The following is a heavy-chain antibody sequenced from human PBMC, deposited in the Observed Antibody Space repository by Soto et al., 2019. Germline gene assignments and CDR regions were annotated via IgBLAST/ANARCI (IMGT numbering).Heavy chain of an antibody. V-gene: IGHV3-23*01. J-gene: IGHJ4*02. CDR3: AQGAGSSGPVRLDH. CDR1: GFTFSRSV. CDR2: ISGTGSNT. Sequence: EVQLLESGGGLVQPGGSLRLSCVASGFTFSRSVMNWVRQAPGRGLEWVSGISGTGSNTDYAHSVRGRFTISRDNSKNTLYLQMSRLGAADTAVYYCAQGAGSSGPVRLDHWGRGTLVSVSS. D-gene: IGHD3-10*01.